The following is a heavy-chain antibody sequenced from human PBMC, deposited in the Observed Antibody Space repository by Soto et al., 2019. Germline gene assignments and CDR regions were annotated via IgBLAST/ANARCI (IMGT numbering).Heavy chain of an antibody. D-gene: IGHD2-2*01. CDR3: ARGRSINTKVAL. CDR1: GFTFSTYS. CDR2: ISSSRGYR. Sequence: EAQLVESWGGLVKPGGSLRLSCAASGFTFSTYSRNWVRQAPGKGLEWVSSISSSRGYRSYADSVKGRFTISRANSQNSLYLKMDSLRAADTAVYYWARGRSINTKVALWGQGNLVTVSS. V-gene: IGHV3-21*01. J-gene: IGHJ4*02.